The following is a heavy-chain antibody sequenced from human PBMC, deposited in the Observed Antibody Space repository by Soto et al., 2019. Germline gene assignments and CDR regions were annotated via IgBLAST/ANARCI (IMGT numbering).Heavy chain of an antibody. V-gene: IGHV4-34*01. CDR2: INHTGST. Sequence: QVQLQQWGAGLLKPSETLSLTCAVYGASFNDYYWSWIRQPPGKGLEWIGEINHTGSTNYNPSPKNRVTTPVATSKKKFSLKLSSAAAAEKAVFYYAALCAAGLSQIIAAAGSPYYYYYGMDVWGQGTTVTVSS. CDR3: AALCAAGLSQIIAAAGSPYYYYYGMDV. CDR1: GASFNDYY. J-gene: IGHJ6*02. D-gene: IGHD6-13*01.